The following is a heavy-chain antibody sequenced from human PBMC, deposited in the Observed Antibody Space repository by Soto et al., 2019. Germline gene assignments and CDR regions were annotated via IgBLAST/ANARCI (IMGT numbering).Heavy chain of an antibody. CDR1: GFSFIGSA. D-gene: IGHD5-12*01. Sequence: QMHLVQSGPEVKKPGTSVKVSCKASGFSFIGSAVQWVRQARGQRLEWIGWIVDGSGITKYAQNLQKRVSMSRDKSTSTAYMELSSLRSEDTAVYYCAAGQEQYSGYDFDYYYGMDVWGQGTKVTVYS. CDR3: AAGQEQYSGYDFDYYYGMDV. J-gene: IGHJ6*02. CDR2: IVDGSGIT. V-gene: IGHV1-58*01.